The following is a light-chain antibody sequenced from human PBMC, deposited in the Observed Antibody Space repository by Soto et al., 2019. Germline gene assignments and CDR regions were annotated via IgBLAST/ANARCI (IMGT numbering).Light chain of an antibody. J-gene: IGLJ2*01. V-gene: IGLV2-8*01. CDR2: EVS. Sequence: QSVLTQPASVSGSPGQSITISCTGTSSDVGGYNYVAWYQQHPGKVPRLMIYEVSNRPSGVPDRFSGSKSGNTASLTVSGLQAEDEADYYCSSYAGSNVVFGGGTKLTVL. CDR3: SSYAGSNVV. CDR1: SSDVGGYNY.